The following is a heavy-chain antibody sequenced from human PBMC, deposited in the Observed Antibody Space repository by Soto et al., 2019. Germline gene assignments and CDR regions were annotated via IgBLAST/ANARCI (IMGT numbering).Heavy chain of an antibody. Sequence: SQTLSLTCAISGASVSSKSAAWNWIRRSPSRGLEWLGRTYYRSKWYNDYAVSVKSRITINPDTSKNQFSLQLNSVTPEDTAVYYCATFLSTTSPDVWGQGATVTVS. CDR1: GASVSSKSAA. D-gene: IGHD2-2*01. CDR3: ATFLSTTSPDV. J-gene: IGHJ6*02. V-gene: IGHV6-1*01. CDR2: TYYRSKWYN.